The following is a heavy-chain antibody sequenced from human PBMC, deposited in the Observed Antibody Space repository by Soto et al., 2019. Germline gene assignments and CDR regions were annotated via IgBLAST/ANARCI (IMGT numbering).Heavy chain of an antibody. Sequence: VQLVQSGAEVKKPGSSVKVSCKASGGTFSTYAITWVRQAPGQGLEWLGGILPVFGTRHYTEKFQGRVAITAGDSTRTAYVELSNLRSEDTAVYYCATSYYYDGSGYYWGQGTLVSVSS. V-gene: IGHV1-69*12. CDR3: ATSYYYDGSGYY. CDR1: GGTFSTYA. CDR2: ILPVFGTR. D-gene: IGHD3-22*01. J-gene: IGHJ4*02.